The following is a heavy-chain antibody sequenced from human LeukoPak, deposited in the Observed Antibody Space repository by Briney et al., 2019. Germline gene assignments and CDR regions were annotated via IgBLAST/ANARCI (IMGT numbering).Heavy chain of an antibody. CDR3: AKGHIAAAACLDY. Sequence: KTGGSLRLSCAASGFTFSSYSMNWVRQAPGKGLEWVSSISSSSSYIYYADSVKGRFTISRDNAKNSLYLQMNSLRAEDTAVYYCAKGHIAAAACLDYWGQGTLVTVSS. D-gene: IGHD6-13*01. J-gene: IGHJ4*02. CDR1: GFTFSSYS. V-gene: IGHV3-21*01. CDR2: ISSSSSYI.